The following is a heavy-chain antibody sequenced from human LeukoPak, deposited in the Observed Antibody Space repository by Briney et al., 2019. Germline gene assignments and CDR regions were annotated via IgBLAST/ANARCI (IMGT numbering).Heavy chain of an antibody. CDR2: ISSSSSTI. J-gene: IGHJ3*01. D-gene: IGHD3-22*01. V-gene: IGHV3-48*01. CDR3: ARDGYYYDSSAYSL. CDR1: GFTVSSNY. Sequence: GGSLRLSCAASGFTVSSNYMNWVRQAPGKGLEWVSYISSSSSTIYYADSVKGRFTISRDNAKNSLYLQMNSLRAEDTAVYYCARDGYYYDSSAYSLWGQGTMVTVSS.